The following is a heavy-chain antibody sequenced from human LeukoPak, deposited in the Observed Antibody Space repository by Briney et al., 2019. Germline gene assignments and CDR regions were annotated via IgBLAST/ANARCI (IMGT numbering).Heavy chain of an antibody. D-gene: IGHD6-19*01. V-gene: IGHV1-8*03. J-gene: IGHJ6*03. CDR3: ARDLRYSSGWSASGMDV. CDR2: MNPNSGNT. Sequence: ASVKVSCKASGYTFTGYYMHWVRQATGQGLEWMGWMNPNSGNTGYAQKFQGRVTITRNTSISTAYMELSSLRSEDTAVYYCARDLRYSSGWSASGMDVWGKGTTVTISS. CDR1: GYTFTGYY.